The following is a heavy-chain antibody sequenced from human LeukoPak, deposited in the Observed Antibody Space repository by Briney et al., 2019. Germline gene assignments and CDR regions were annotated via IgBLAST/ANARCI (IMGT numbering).Heavy chain of an antibody. D-gene: IGHD5-24*01. CDR2: ISGSGGST. J-gene: IGHJ4*02. Sequence: PGGSLRLSCAASGFTFSSYAMNWVRQAPGEGLEGVSCISGSGGSTNYADSVEGRFTISRENSNNKLYLQMNGLRAEDTAVYYCAKDARRDGYSYDYWGQGTLVTVSS. CDR1: GFTFSSYA. V-gene: IGHV3-23*01. CDR3: AKDARRDGYSYDY.